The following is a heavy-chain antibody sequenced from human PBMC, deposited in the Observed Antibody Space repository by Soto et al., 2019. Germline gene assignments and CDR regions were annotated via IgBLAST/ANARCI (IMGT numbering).Heavy chain of an antibody. CDR1: GDSISSGGYS. CDR3: ARDGYDSSGYYFDY. J-gene: IGHJ4*02. CDR2: IYHSGST. Sequence: PSETLSLTCAVSGDSISSGGYSWSWIRQPPGKGLQWIGYIYHSGSTYYNPSLKSRVTISVDRSKNQFSLKLSSVTAADTAVYYCARDGYDSSGYYFDYWGPGTLVTVSS. D-gene: IGHD3-22*01. V-gene: IGHV4-30-2*01.